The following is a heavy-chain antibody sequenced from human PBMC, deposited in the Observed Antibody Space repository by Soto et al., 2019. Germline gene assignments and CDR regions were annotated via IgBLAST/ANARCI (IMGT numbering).Heavy chain of an antibody. Sequence: PGGSLRLSCAASGFTFSSYGMHWVRQAPGKGLEWVAVISYDGSNKYYADSVKGRFTISRDNSKNTLYLQMNSLRAEDTAVYYCSKVGFWSDMGYGMDVWGQGTTVTVSS. CDR3: SKVGFWSDMGYGMDV. D-gene: IGHD3-3*01. J-gene: IGHJ6*02. V-gene: IGHV3-30*18. CDR2: ISYDGSNK. CDR1: GFTFSSYG.